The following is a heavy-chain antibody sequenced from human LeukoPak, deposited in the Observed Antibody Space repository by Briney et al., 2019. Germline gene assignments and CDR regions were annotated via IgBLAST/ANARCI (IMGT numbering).Heavy chain of an antibody. Sequence: ASVKVSCKASGYTFTGYYMHWVRQAPGQGLEWMGWINPKSGGTNYAQKFQGRVNMTTETSITTAYMELSRQRSDGTAVYYCARDRDYDSYFDYWGQGTLVTVSS. J-gene: IGHJ4*02. CDR1: GYTFTGYY. CDR2: INPKSGGT. V-gene: IGHV1-2*02. D-gene: IGHD3-22*01. CDR3: ARDRDYDSYFDY.